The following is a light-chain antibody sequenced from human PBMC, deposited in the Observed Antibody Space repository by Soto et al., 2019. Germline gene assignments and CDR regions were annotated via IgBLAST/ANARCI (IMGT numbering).Light chain of an antibody. CDR3: QHYGDSRT. J-gene: IGKJ1*01. CDR2: GAA. CDR1: QSISSSF. Sequence: ELVLTQSPGTLSLSPGERATLSCRASQSISSSFLARYQQKPGQAPRLLIYGAANRATGIPDRFSGSGSRTDFTLTISRLEPEDFAVYYCQHYGDSRTFGQGTKVEIK. V-gene: IGKV3-20*01.